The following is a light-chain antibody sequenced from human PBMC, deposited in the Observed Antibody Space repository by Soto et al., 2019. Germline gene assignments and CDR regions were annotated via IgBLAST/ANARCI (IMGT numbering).Light chain of an antibody. CDR2: EVS. CDR3: NSYTTTSTLVV. J-gene: IGLJ3*02. CDR1: GSDIGGYNY. Sequence: QSVLTQPASVSGSPGQSITISCTGTGSDIGGYNYVSWYQQHPGKAPKLLIYEVSNRPSGVSNRFSGSKSGNTASLTISGLQAEDEADYYCNSYTTTSTLVVFGGGTQLTVL. V-gene: IGLV2-14*01.